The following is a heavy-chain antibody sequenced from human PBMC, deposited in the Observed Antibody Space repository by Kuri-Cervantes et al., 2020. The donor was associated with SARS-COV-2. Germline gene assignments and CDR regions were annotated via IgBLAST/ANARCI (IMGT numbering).Heavy chain of an antibody. Sequence: ETLSLTCAVYGGSFSGYYWSWVRQAPGKGLEWVANIKQDGSEKYYVDSVKGRFTISRDNAKNSLYLQMNSLRAEDTAVYYCASLNVDTAMAPVSDYYYMDVWGKGTTVTVSS. CDR2: IKQDGSEK. CDR1: GGSFSGYY. D-gene: IGHD5-18*01. V-gene: IGHV3-7*01. CDR3: ASLNVDTAMAPVSDYYYMDV. J-gene: IGHJ6*03.